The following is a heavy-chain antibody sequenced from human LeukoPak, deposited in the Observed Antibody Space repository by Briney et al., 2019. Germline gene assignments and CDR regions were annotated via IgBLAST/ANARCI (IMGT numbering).Heavy chain of an antibody. CDR3: ARVAVVVPAAIKGTWFDP. V-gene: IGHV1-8*03. CDR1: GGTFTSYD. J-gene: IGHJ5*02. D-gene: IGHD2-2*02. Sequence: ASVKVSCKASGGTFTSYDINWVRQATGQGLEWMGWMNPNSGNTGYAQKFQGRVTITRNTSISTAYMELSSLRSEDTAVYYCARVAVVVPAAIKGTWFDPWGQGTLVTVSS. CDR2: MNPNSGNT.